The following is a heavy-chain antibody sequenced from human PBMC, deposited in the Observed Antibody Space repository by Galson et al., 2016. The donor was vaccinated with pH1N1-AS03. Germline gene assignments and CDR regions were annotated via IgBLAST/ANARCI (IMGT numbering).Heavy chain of an antibody. J-gene: IGHJ4*02. Sequence: SLRLSCAASGSSISTYSMNWVRQAPGKGLEWVSSISSIGSYIYYADSVKGRSTISRDNAKNSLYLQMNSLRAEDTAVYFCARERGPGGDYADVLDYWGQGTLVTVSS. V-gene: IGHV3-21*01. CDR2: ISSIGSYI. CDR3: ARERGPGGDYADVLDY. D-gene: IGHD4-17*01. CDR1: GSSISTYS.